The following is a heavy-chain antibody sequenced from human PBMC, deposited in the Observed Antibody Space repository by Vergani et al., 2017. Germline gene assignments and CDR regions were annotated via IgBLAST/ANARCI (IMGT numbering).Heavy chain of an antibody. D-gene: IGHD3-3*01. CDR3: ARALVRWVSGYGALGY. J-gene: IGHJ4*02. V-gene: IGHV1-2*06. Sequence: QVQLVQSGAEVKKPGASVKVSCKASGYTFTGYYMHWVRQAPGQGLEWTGRINPNSGGTKYAQKFQGRVTMTRDTSISTAYMELSRLRSDATAVYYCARALVRWVSGYGALGYWGQGTLVTVSS. CDR1: GYTFTGYY. CDR2: INPNSGGT.